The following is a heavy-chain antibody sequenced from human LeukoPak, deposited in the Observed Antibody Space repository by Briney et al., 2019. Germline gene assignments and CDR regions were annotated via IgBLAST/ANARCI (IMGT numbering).Heavy chain of an antibody. V-gene: IGHV4-31*03. Sequence: PSETLSLTCTVCGGSISSGGYYWSWIRQHPGKGLEWIGYIYYSGSTYYNPSLKSRVTISVDTSKNQFSQKLSSVTAADTAVYYCARDPRRATTPPLWGQGTLVTVSS. CDR1: GGSISSGGYY. D-gene: IGHD5-12*01. J-gene: IGHJ4*02. CDR2: IYYSGST. CDR3: ARDPRRATTPPL.